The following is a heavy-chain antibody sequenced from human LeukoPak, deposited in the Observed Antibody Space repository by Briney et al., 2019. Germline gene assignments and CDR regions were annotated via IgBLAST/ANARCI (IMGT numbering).Heavy chain of an antibody. V-gene: IGHV3-48*03. CDR1: GFTFSSYE. D-gene: IGHD3-9*01. CDR2: ISSSGSTI. J-gene: IGHJ4*02. Sequence: GGSLRLSCAASGFTFSSYEMNWVRQAPGKGLEWVSYISSSGSTIYYADSVKGRFTISRDNAKDSLYLQMNSLRAEDTAVYYCAKSDLYYDFLTGAYYFDYWGQGTLVTVSS. CDR3: AKSDLYYDFLTGAYYFDY.